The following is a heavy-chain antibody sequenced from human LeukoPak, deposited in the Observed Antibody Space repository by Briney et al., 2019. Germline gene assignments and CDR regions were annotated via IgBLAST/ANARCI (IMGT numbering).Heavy chain of an antibody. CDR2: INHSGST. V-gene: IGHV4-34*01. Sequence: SETLSLTCAVYGGSFSGYYWSWIRQPPGKGLEWIGEINHSGSTNYNQSLKSRVTISVDTSKNQFSLKLSSVTAADTAVYYCARDYRGYCSSTSCPDAFDIWGQGTMVTVSS. D-gene: IGHD2-2*01. J-gene: IGHJ3*02. CDR3: ARDYRGYCSSTSCPDAFDI. CDR1: GGSFSGYY.